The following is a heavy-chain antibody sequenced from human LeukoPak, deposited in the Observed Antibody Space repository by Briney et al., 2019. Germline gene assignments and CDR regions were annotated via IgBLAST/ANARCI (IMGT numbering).Heavy chain of an antibody. CDR2: INTNTGSP. D-gene: IGHD3-22*01. CDR3: VRGIDTTGYFNY. CDR1: GYTFSTYP. J-gene: IGHJ4*02. V-gene: IGHV7-4-1*02. Sequence: ASVTVSCTASGYTFSTYPLNWVRQAPGQGLEWMGWINTNTGSPTYAQGLAGRFVFSLDTSVSTAFLQISSLKAEDTALYYCVRGIDTTGYFNYWGQGTLVTVSS.